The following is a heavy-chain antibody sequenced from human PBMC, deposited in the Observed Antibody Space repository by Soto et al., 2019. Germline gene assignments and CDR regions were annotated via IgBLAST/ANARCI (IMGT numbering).Heavy chain of an antibody. CDR2: ISYDGSNK. CDR1: GFTFSSYG. Sequence: GGSLRLSCAASGFTFSSYGMHWVRQAPGKGLEWVAVISYDGSNKYYADTVKGRFTISRGNSKNTLYLQMNSLRAEDTAVYYCAKDPYGDYAPYYYGMDVWGQGTTVTVSS. CDR3: AKDPYGDYAPYYYGMDV. V-gene: IGHV3-30*18. D-gene: IGHD4-17*01. J-gene: IGHJ6*02.